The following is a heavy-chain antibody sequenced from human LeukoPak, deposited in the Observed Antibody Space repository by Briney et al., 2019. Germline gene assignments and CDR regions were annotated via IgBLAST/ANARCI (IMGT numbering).Heavy chain of an antibody. V-gene: IGHV4-59*01. CDR2: IYYSGST. D-gene: IGHD1-7*01. CDR1: GGSISSYY. CDR3: AGVNWNWSLGY. Sequence: PSETLSLTCTVSGGSISSYYWSWIRQPPGKGLEWIGYIYYSGSTNYNPSLKSRVTISVDTSKNQFSLKLSSVTAADTAVYYCAGVNWNWSLGYWGQGTLVTVSS. J-gene: IGHJ4*02.